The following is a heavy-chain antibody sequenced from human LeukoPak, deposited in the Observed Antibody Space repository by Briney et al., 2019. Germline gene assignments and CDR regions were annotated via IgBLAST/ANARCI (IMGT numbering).Heavy chain of an antibody. D-gene: IGHD3-10*01. CDR3: ARAAATYGSGSYQFDP. CDR1: GFTFSSYA. CDR2: ISYDGSNK. Sequence: PGGSLRLSCAAFGFTFSSYAMHWVRQAPGKGLEWVAVISYDGSNKYYADSVKGRFTISRDNSKNTLYLQMNSLRAEDTAVYYCARAAATYGSGSYQFDPWGQGTLVTVSS. V-gene: IGHV3-30-3*01. J-gene: IGHJ5*02.